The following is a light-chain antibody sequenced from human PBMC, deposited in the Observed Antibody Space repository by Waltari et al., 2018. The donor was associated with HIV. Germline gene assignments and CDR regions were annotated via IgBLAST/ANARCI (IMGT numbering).Light chain of an antibody. Sequence: EIVMTQSPVTLSVSPGERATLSCRASQSVSSNLAWYQQKPGHAPRLLIYGASTRATGIPARFSGSGSGTEFTLTISSLQSEDFAVYYCQQYNNWPRTFGQGTKLEIK. CDR3: QQYNNWPRT. CDR2: GAS. CDR1: QSVSSN. J-gene: IGKJ2*01. V-gene: IGKV3-15*01.